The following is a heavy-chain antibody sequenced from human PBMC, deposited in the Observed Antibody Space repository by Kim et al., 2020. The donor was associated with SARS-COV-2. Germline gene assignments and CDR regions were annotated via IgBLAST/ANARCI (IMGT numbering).Heavy chain of an antibody. CDR3: AKVDAYYYDSSGYYYFDY. V-gene: IGHV3-23*01. J-gene: IGHJ4*02. D-gene: IGHD3-22*01. Sequence: KGRFTISRDNSKTTLYLQMNSLRAEDTAVYYCAKVDAYYYDSSGYYYFDYWGQGTLVTVSS.